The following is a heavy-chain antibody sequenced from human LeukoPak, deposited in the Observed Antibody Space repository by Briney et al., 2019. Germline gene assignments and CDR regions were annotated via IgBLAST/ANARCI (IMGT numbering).Heavy chain of an antibody. CDR2: INHSGST. CDR1: GGSFSGYY. J-gene: IGHJ5*02. D-gene: IGHD3-22*01. Sequence: SETLSLTCAVYGGSFSGYYWSWIRQPPGKGLEWIGEINHSGSTNYNPSLKSRVTISVDTSKNQFSLKLSSVTAADTAVYYCARVRGDSHGYYYGPPGGWFDPWGQGTLVTVSS. CDR3: ARVRGDSHGYYYGPPGGWFDP. V-gene: IGHV4-34*01.